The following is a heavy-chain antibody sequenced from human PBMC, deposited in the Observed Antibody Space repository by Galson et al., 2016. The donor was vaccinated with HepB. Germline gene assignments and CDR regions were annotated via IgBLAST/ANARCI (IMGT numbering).Heavy chain of an antibody. CDR1: GFSLTTTAVG. CDR2: IYWDDDK. D-gene: IGHD3-22*01. J-gene: IGHJ4*02. Sequence: PALVKPTQTLTLTCTFSGFSLTTTAVGVGWIRQPPGKALEWLALIYWDDDKRYSPSLKTRLTITKDTSKNQVVLTMTNMDPVDTATYYCAHTSGWLDDYWGQGTLVTVSS. V-gene: IGHV2-5*02. CDR3: AHTSGWLDDY.